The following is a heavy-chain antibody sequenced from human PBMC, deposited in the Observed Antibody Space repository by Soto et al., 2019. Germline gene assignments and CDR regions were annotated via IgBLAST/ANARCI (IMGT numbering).Heavy chain of an antibody. J-gene: IGHJ4*02. CDR1: GGSFSGYY. CDR2: INHGGST. Sequence: SETLSLTCAVYGGSFSGYYWSWIRQPPGKGLDWIGEINHGGSTNYNPSLKSRVTISIDTSKNQFSLKLSSVTAADTAVYYCATGGQTIITKDWGQGTLATVSS. V-gene: IGHV4-34*01. D-gene: IGHD5-12*01. CDR3: ATGGQTIITKD.